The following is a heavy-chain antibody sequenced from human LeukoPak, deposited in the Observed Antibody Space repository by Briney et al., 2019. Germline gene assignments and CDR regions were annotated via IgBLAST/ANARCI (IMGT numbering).Heavy chain of an antibody. Sequence: SETLSLTCTVSGGSISSGDYYWSWIRQPPGKGLEWIGYFYYSGSTYFNPSLKSRVTISVDTSKNQFSLKLSSVTAADTAVYYCASDFGSGSYFDYWGQGTLVTVSS. J-gene: IGHJ4*02. V-gene: IGHV4-30-4*01. D-gene: IGHD3-10*01. CDR1: GGSISSGDYY. CDR2: FYYSGST. CDR3: ASDFGSGSYFDY.